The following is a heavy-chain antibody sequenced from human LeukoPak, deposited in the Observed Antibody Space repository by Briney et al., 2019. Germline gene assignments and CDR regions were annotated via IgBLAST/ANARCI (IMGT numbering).Heavy chain of an antibody. D-gene: IGHD6-6*01. CDR3: ARAPSIAARPNIDY. CDR2: ISAYNGNT. Sequence: ASVKVSCQASGYTFTSYGISWVRQAPGQGLEWMGWISAYNGNTNYAQKLQGRVTMTTDTSTSTAYMELRSLRSDDTAVYYCARAPSIAARPNIDYWGQGTLATVSS. J-gene: IGHJ4*02. V-gene: IGHV1-18*01. CDR1: GYTFTSYG.